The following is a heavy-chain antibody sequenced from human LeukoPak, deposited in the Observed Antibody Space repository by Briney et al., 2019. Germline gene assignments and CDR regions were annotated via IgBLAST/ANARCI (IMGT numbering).Heavy chain of an antibody. CDR2: IWYDGSNK. J-gene: IGHJ5*02. CDR3: ARERRAAENSFDP. Sequence: GGSLRLSCAASGFTFSSYGMHWVRQAPGKGLEWVAVIWYDGSNKYYADSVKGRFTISRDNSKNTLYLQMNSLRAEDTAIYYCARERRAAENSFDPWGQGTLVTVSS. CDR1: GFTFSSYG. V-gene: IGHV3-33*01.